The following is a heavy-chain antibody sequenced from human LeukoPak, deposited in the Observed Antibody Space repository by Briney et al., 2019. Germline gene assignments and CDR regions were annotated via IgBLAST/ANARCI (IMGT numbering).Heavy chain of an antibody. V-gene: IGHV3-74*01. CDR2: INSDGSST. CDR1: GFTFSSYW. Sequence: SGGSLRLSCAASGFTFSSYWMHWVRQAPGKGLVWVSRINSDGSSTSYADSVKGRFTISRDNAKNTLYLQMNSLRAEDTAVYYCARGGNYSLYYYYMDVWGKGTTVTVSS. CDR3: ARGGNYSLYYYYMDV. D-gene: IGHD1-26*01. J-gene: IGHJ6*03.